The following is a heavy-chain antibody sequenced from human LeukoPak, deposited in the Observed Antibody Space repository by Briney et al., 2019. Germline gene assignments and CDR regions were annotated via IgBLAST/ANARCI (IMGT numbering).Heavy chain of an antibody. V-gene: IGHV4-61*01. CDR2: IYKSGST. CDR3: ARDPYYYGSGYGMDV. D-gene: IGHD3-10*01. J-gene: IGHJ6*04. CDR1: GASVSSGSNY. Sequence: SETLPLTCTVSGASVSSGSNYWSWIRQPPGKGLEWIGYIYKSGSTNYNPSLKSRVTISVDTSKKQISLKLSSVTAADTAVYYCARDPYYYGSGYGMDVWGKGTTVTVSS.